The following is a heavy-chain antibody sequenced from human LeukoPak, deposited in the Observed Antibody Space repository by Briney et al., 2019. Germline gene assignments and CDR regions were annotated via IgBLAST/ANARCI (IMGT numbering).Heavy chain of an antibody. Sequence: PSQTLSLTCTVSGASISSGSYYWSWIRQPAGKGLEWIGRIYTSGSTTYNPSLKSRVTISVDTSKNQFSLKLSSVTAADTAVYYCARAPGPIAAAGTYWFDPWGQGTLVTVSS. CDR2: IYTSGST. CDR3: ARAPGPIAAAGTYWFDP. D-gene: IGHD6-13*01. J-gene: IGHJ5*02. V-gene: IGHV4-61*02. CDR1: GASISSGSYY.